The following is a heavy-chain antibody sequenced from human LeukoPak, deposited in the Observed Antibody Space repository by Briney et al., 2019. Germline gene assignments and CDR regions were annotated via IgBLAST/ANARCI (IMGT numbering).Heavy chain of an antibody. CDR1: VGSISSSSYY. J-gene: IGHJ4*02. D-gene: IGHD6-13*01. Sequence: PSETLSLTCTVSVGSISSSSYYWGWIRQPPGKGLEWIGSIYYSGNTYYNPSLKSRVTISVDTSKNQFSLKLSSVTAADTAVYYCARLIVAAAVDYWGQGTLVTVSS. CDR2: IYYSGNT. CDR3: ARLIVAAAVDY. V-gene: IGHV4-39*01.